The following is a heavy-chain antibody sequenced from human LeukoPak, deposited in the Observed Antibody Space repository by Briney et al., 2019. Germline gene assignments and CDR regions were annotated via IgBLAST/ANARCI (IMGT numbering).Heavy chain of an antibody. D-gene: IGHD3-3*01. CDR3: ARAVVFWSGLPFDY. CDR2: IYYSGST. Sequence: PSETLSLTCTVSGGSISSYYWSWIRQPPGKRLEWIGHIYYSGSTNYNPSLKSRVTISVDTSKNQFSLKLSSVTAADTAVYYCARAVVFWSGLPFDYWGQGTLVTVSS. J-gene: IGHJ4*02. CDR1: GGSISSYY. V-gene: IGHV4-59*12.